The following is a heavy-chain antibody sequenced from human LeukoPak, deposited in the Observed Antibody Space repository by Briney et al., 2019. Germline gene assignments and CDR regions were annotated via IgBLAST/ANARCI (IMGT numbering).Heavy chain of an antibody. CDR3: ARGDYYGSGSLYYYYGMDV. V-gene: IGHV4-39*07. CDR1: GGSISSSSYY. J-gene: IGHJ6*02. CDR2: IYYSGST. D-gene: IGHD3-10*01. Sequence: SETLSLTCTVSGGSISSSSYYWGWIRQPPGKGLEWIGSIYYSGSTYYNPSLKSRVTISVDTSKNQFSLKLSSVTAADTAVYYCARGDYYGSGSLYYYYGMDVWGQGTTVTVSS.